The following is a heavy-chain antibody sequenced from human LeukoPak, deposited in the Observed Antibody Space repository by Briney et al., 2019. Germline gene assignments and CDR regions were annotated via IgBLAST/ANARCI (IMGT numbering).Heavy chain of an antibody. CDR2: INHSGST. CDR3: AQYYYEGSGYFPVLDH. J-gene: IGHJ4*02. Sequence: PSETLSLTCAVYGGSFSGYYWSWIRQPPGKGLEWIGEINHSGSTNYNPSLKSRVTMSVGTSKNQFSLKLSSVTAADTAVYYCAQYYYEGSGYFPVLDHWGQGTLVTVSS. V-gene: IGHV4-34*01. CDR1: GGSFSGYY. D-gene: IGHD3-22*01.